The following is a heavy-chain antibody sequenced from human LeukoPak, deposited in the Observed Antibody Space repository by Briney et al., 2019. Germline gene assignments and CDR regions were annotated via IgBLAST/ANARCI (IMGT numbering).Heavy chain of an antibody. CDR1: GFTFSSFA. Sequence: QSGGSLRLSCAAFGFTFSSFAMSWVRQAPGKGLEWVSAISGSGGSTYYADSVKGRFTISRDNSKNTLYLQMNSLRAEDTAVYHCAKRGGLPPLDYYYYYMDVWGKGTTVTVSS. CDR2: ISGSGGST. D-gene: IGHD2-21*02. V-gene: IGHV3-23*01. J-gene: IGHJ6*03. CDR3: AKRGGLPPLDYYYYYMDV.